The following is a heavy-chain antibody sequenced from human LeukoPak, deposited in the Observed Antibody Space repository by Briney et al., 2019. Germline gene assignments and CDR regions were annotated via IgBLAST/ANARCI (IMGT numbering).Heavy chain of an antibody. CDR2: INSSSSYI. Sequence: GGSLRLSCAASGFTFSSYSMNWVREAPGKGLEWVSSINSSSSYIYYADSVKGRFTISRDNAKNSLYLQMNSLRAEDTAVYYGARDIVATSGDAFDIWGQGTMVTVSS. D-gene: IGHD5-12*01. CDR3: ARDIVATSGDAFDI. V-gene: IGHV3-21*01. J-gene: IGHJ3*02. CDR1: GFTFSSYS.